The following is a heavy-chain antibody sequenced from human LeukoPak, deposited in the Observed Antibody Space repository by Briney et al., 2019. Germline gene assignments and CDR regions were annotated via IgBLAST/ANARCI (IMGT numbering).Heavy chain of an antibody. Sequence: PGGSLRLSCAASGFAFSYYAMSWVRQAPGKGLEWVSGISGSGNTHYTDSVKGRFTISRDNSKNTLYLQMNSLRAEDTAVYYCARDPDEYYDILTGRDDAFDIWGQGTMVTVSS. CDR1: GFAFSYYA. V-gene: IGHV3-23*01. J-gene: IGHJ3*02. CDR2: ISGSGNT. CDR3: ARDPDEYYDILTGRDDAFDI. D-gene: IGHD3-9*01.